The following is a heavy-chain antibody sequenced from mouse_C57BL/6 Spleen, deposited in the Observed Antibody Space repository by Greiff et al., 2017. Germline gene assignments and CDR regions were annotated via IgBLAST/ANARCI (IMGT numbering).Heavy chain of an antibody. CDR2: ISDGGSYT. J-gene: IGHJ2*01. CDR1: GFTFSSYA. CDR3: ARGTGTRYYFDY. D-gene: IGHD4-1*01. V-gene: IGHV5-4*03. Sequence: EVKLMESGGGLVKPGGSLKLSCAASGFTFSSYAMSWVRQTPEKRLEWVATISDGGSYTYYPDNVKGRFTISRDNAKNNLYLQMSHMKSEDTAMYYGARGTGTRYYFDYGGQGTTLTVSS.